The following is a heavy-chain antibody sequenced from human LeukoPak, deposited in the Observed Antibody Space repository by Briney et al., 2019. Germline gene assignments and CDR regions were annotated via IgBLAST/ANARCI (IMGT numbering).Heavy chain of an antibody. CDR2: INHSGST. V-gene: IGHV4-34*01. CDR3: ARVVSRINGLREGYFDY. CDR1: GGSFSGNY. D-gene: IGHD6-13*01. Sequence: SETLSLTCAVYGGSFSGNYWTWIRQPPGKGLEWIGEINHSGSTNYNPSLKSRVTISVDTSKNQFSLKLSSVTAADTAVYYCARVVSRINGLREGYFDYWGQGTLVTVSS. J-gene: IGHJ4*02.